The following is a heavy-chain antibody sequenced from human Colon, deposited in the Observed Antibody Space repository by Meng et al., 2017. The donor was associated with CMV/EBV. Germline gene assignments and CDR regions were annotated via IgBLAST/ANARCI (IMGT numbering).Heavy chain of an antibody. J-gene: IGHJ4*02. CDR3: TRDRGSDSNYGYFDY. V-gene: IGHV3-53*01. CDR2: ISGGGNT. CDR1: GFTVSSNY. D-gene: IGHD4-11*01. Sequence: GESLKISCAASGFTVSSNYMSWVRQAPGKGLEWVSVISGGGNTYYADSVKGRFTISRDNSKNTLYLQMNSLRAEDTALYHCTRDRGSDSNYGYFDYWGQGTLVTVSS.